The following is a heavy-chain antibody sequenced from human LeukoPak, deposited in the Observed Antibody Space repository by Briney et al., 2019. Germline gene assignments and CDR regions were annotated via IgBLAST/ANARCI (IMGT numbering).Heavy chain of an antibody. CDR2: IIPIFGTA. D-gene: IGHD4-11*01. J-gene: IGHJ6*04. CDR1: GGTFSSYA. V-gene: IGHV1-69*13. CDR3: ARSHLRALTRQMDV. Sequence: SVKVSCKASGGTFSSYAISWVRQAPGQGLEWMGGIIPIFGTANYAQKFQGRVTITADESTSTAYMVLSSLRSEDTAVYYCARSHLRALTRQMDVWGKGTTVTVSS.